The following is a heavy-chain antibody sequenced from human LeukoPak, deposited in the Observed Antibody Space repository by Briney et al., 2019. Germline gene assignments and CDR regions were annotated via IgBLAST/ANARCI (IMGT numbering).Heavy chain of an antibody. V-gene: IGHV3-23*01. CDR1: GFTFSSYA. J-gene: IGHJ4*02. D-gene: IGHD6-19*01. Sequence: PGGSLRLSCAASGFTFSSYAMSWVRQAPGKGLEWVSAISASGGSTYYADSVNGRFTISRDNSKNSLYLQMNSLRAEDTAVYYCAKESSGGWYFDYWGQGTLVTVSS. CDR2: ISASGGST. CDR3: AKESSGGWYFDY.